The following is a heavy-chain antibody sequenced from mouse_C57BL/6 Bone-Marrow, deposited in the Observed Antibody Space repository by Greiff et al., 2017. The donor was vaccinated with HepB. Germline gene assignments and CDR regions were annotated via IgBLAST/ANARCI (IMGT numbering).Heavy chain of an antibody. Sequence: QVQLQQSGAELVRPGASVTLSCKASGYTFTDYEMHWVKQTPVHGLEWIGALDPETGGTAYNQKFKGKAILTADKTSSTAYMELRSLTSEDSAVYYSTRRGYGYGLGDWGQGTTLTVSS. V-gene: IGHV1-15*01. CDR2: LDPETGGT. CDR3: TRRGYGYGLGD. J-gene: IGHJ2*01. D-gene: IGHD2-2*01. CDR1: GYTFTDYE.